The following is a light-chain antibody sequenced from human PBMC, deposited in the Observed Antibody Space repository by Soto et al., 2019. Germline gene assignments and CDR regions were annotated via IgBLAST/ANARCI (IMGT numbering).Light chain of an antibody. CDR1: QSVLYSSNNRNY. Sequence: DIVMTQSPDSLAVSLGERATINCKSSQSVLYSSNNRNYLAWYQQKAGQPPKLLIYWASTRESGVPDRFSGSXSGTDFTLTISSLQAEDVAVYYCQQYYTTPYTFGQGTKLEIK. J-gene: IGKJ2*01. CDR2: WAS. V-gene: IGKV4-1*01. CDR3: QQYYTTPYT.